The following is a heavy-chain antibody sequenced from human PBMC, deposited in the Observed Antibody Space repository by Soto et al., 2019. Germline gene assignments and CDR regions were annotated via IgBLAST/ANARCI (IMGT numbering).Heavy chain of an antibody. CDR3: ARNDYDILTGYYPSGMDV. D-gene: IGHD3-9*01. CDR1: GGSISSYY. CDR2: IYYSGST. J-gene: IGHJ6*02. V-gene: IGHV4-59*01. Sequence: SETLSLTCTVSGGSISSYYWSWIRQPPGKGLEWIGYIYYSGSTNYNPSLKSRVTISVDTSKNQFSLKLSSVTAADTAVYYCARNDYDILTGYYPSGMDVWGQGTTVTVSS.